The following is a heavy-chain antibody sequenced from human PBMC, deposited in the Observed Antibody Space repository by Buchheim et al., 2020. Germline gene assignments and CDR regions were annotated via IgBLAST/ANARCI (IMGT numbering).Heavy chain of an antibody. CDR1: GFTFSSYW. Sequence: EVQLVESGGGLVQPGGSLRLSCAASGFTFSSYWMSWVRQAPGKGLEWVANIKQDGSEKYYVDSVKGRFTISRDNAKNPMYLQMNSLRAEDTAVYYCARVSGNLYSSYFDPWGQGTL. CDR3: ARVSGNLYSSYFDP. J-gene: IGHJ5*02. D-gene: IGHD5-18*01. V-gene: IGHV3-7*01. CDR2: IKQDGSEK.